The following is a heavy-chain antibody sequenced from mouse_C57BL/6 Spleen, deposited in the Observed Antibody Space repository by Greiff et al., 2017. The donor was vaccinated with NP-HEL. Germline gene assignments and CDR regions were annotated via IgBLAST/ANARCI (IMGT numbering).Heavy chain of an antibody. V-gene: IGHV5-6*01. CDR3: ARSGTGFAY. CDR2: ISSGGSYT. D-gene: IGHD4-1*01. CDR1: GFTFSSYG. J-gene: IGHJ3*01. Sequence: EVNLVESGGDLVKPGGSLKLSCAASGFTFSSYGMSWVRQTPDKGLEWVATISSGGSYTYYPDSVKGRFTISRDNAKNTLYLQMSSRKSEDTAMYYCARSGTGFAYWGQGTLVTVSA.